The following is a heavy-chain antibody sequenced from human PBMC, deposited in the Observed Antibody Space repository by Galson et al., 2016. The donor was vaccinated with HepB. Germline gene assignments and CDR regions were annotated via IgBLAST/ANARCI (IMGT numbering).Heavy chain of an antibody. CDR3: ARGSRIVEVLDNAILEGMDV. V-gene: IGHV1-46*01. CDR1: GYTFASHY. J-gene: IGHJ6*02. Sequence: SVKVSCKASGYTFASHYMHWVRQAPGQGLEWMGMISPSDNTTDYAQKFQGRVTMTSDTSTSTVYMEVSSLRAGGTAMFYCARGSRIVEVLDNAILEGMDVWGQGTTVTVSS. CDR2: ISPSDNTT. D-gene: IGHD2-15*01.